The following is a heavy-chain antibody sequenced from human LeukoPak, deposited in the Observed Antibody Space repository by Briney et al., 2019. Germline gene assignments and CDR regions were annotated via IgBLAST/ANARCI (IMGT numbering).Heavy chain of an antibody. J-gene: IGHJ4*02. CDR2: FDPEDGET. CDR1: GYTLTELS. V-gene: IGHV1-24*01. D-gene: IGHD3-22*01. CDR3: ATSGPRNYYDSSGYWIY. Sequence: GASVKVSCKVSGYTLTELSMHWVRQAPGKGLEWMGGFDPEDGETIYAQKFQGRATMTEDTSTDTAYMELSSLRSEDTAVYYCATSGPRNYYDSSGYWIYWGQGTLVTVSS.